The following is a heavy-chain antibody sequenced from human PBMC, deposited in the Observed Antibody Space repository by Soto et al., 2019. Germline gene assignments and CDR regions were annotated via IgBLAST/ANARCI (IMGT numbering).Heavy chain of an antibody. D-gene: IGHD2-2*02. Sequence: EVQLVESGGGLVQPGGSLRLSCAASGFIFSNYWMHWVRQAPGKGLVWVSRLHSDGSTTSYADSLKGRFTISRDNAKKTLYLQMNSLRVEDTAVYYCARELPPAIRGGYYYSYGMDVWGQGTTVTVSS. CDR2: LHSDGSTT. J-gene: IGHJ6*02. CDR3: ARELPPAIRGGYYYSYGMDV. V-gene: IGHV3-74*01. CDR1: GFIFSNYW.